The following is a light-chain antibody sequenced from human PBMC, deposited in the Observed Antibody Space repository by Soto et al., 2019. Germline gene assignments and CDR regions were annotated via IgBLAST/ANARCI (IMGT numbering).Light chain of an antibody. Sequence: DIVMTQSPDSLAVSLGERDTINGKSSQSVLYRSNNHNSLAWYQQKPGQPPKLLIYWASTRESGVPDRFSGSGSGTEFTLTISSLQPDDIATYYCHQYNTYSTFGQGTKV. J-gene: IGKJ1*01. CDR3: HQYNTYST. V-gene: IGKV4-1*01. CDR1: QSVLYRSNNHNS. CDR2: WAS.